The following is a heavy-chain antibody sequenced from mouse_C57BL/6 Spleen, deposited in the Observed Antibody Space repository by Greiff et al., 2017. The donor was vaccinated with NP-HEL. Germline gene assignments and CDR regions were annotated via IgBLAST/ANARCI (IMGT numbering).Heavy chain of an antibody. V-gene: IGHV1-39*01. D-gene: IGHD2-5*01. CDR2: INPNYGTT. Sequence: VHVKQSGPELVKPGASVKISCKASGYSFTDYNMNWVKQSNGKSLEWIGVINPNYGTTSYNQKFKGKATLTVDQSSSTAYMQLNSLTSEDSAVYYCARRGYYSNYVPMDYWGQGTSVTVSS. CDR1: GYSFTDYN. J-gene: IGHJ4*01. CDR3: ARRGYYSNYVPMDY.